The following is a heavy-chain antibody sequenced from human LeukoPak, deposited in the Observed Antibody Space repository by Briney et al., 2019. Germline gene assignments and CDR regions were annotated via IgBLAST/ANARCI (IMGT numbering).Heavy chain of an antibody. CDR1: GFTFSSYA. CDR2: ISGSGDST. V-gene: IGHV3-23*01. CDR3: AKEVYDSSGYYDY. Sequence: PGGSLRLSCAASGFTFSSYAMNWVRQAPGKGLEWVSAISGSGDSTYYADSVKGRFTISRDNSKNTLYLQMSSLRAEDTAIYYCAKEVYDSSGYYDYWGQGTLVTVSS. D-gene: IGHD3-22*01. J-gene: IGHJ4*02.